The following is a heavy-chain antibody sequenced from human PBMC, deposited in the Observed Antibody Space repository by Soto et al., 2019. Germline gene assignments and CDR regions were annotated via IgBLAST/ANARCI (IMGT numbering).Heavy chain of an antibody. CDR3: TTDSYINMPIVRFEY. J-gene: IGHJ4*01. CDR2: SLNKALSYTP. D-gene: IGHD2-2*01. CDR1: GFTFSDHH. Sequence: GGSLRLSCAASGFTFSDHHMDWVRQAPGKGLECVARSLNKALSYTPEYAASVRGRFTISRDDSKNMMYMEMSSLRTEDTAVYYCTTDSYINMPIVRFEYWGHGTRVTVSS. V-gene: IGHV3-72*01.